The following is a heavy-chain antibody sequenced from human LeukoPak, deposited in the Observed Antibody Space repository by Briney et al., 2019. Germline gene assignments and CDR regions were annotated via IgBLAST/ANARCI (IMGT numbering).Heavy chain of an antibody. J-gene: IGHJ6*03. D-gene: IGHD3-10*01. CDR3: AKDRDYGSGSYYYYYYYMDV. Sequence: GGSLRLSCAASGFTFSSYAMHWVRQAPGKGLEWVAVISYDGSNKYYADSVKGRFTISRDNSKNTLYLQMNSLRAEDTAVYYCAKDRDYGSGSYYYYYYYMDVWGKGTTVTISS. CDR2: ISYDGSNK. CDR1: GFTFSSYA. V-gene: IGHV3-30*04.